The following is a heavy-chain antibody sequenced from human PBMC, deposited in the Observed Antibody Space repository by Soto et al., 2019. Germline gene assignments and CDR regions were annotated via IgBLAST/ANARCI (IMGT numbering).Heavy chain of an antibody. CDR1: GFTFSSYG. CDR3: ARDKSVLRYSESSYGMDV. J-gene: IGHJ6*02. V-gene: IGHV3-33*01. CDR2: IWYDGSNK. Sequence: QVQLVESGGGVVQPGRSLRLSCAASGFTFSSYGMHWVRQAPGKGLEWVAVIWYDGSNKYYADSVKGRFTISRDNSKNSLDLQMNSVRAEDTAVYYCARDKSVLRYSESSYGMDVWGQGTTVTVSS. D-gene: IGHD3-9*01.